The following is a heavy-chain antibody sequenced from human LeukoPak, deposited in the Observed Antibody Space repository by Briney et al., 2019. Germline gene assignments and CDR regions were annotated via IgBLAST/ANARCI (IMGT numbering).Heavy chain of an antibody. CDR3: VRGLGYCSSTRCSPGYYMDV. D-gene: IGHD2-2*01. CDR2: ITSSGSFI. CDR1: GFTFSDFG. Sequence: GGSLRLSCAASGFTFSDFGMNWVRRTPGKGLEWVSSITSSGSFINYADSVKGRFTISRDNAKNSLYLQMNSLRAEDTAVYYCVRGLGYCSSTRCSPGYYMDVWGKGTTVTVSS. V-gene: IGHV3-21*01. J-gene: IGHJ6*03.